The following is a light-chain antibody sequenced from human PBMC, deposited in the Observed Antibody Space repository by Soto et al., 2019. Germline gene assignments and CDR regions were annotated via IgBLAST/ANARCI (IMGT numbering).Light chain of an antibody. J-gene: IGKJ1*01. Sequence: EIVMTQSPATLSVSPGERATLSCRASQSVSSKLAWYQQKRGQAPRLLIYGASTRSTGIPARFSGSGSGTEFILTISSLQSEDFAVYYWQQYNNWPPTFGQGTKVEIK. CDR3: QQYNNWPPT. CDR2: GAS. V-gene: IGKV3-15*01. CDR1: QSVSSK.